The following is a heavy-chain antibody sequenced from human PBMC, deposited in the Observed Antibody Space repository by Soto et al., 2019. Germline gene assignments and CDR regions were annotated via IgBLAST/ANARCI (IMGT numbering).Heavy chain of an antibody. J-gene: IGHJ6*03. CDR2: VSPYNGNT. D-gene: IGHD6-13*01. V-gene: IGHV1-18*01. CDR3: ARLDGYYHYMDV. CDR1: GYIFTTYV. Sequence: VSVKVSCKTSGYIFTTYVIIWVRQAPGQGLEWMGWVSPYNGNTNYAQNLKSRVTISVATSKTQFSLKLSSVTAADTAVYYCARLDGYYHYMDVWGKGTTVTVSS.